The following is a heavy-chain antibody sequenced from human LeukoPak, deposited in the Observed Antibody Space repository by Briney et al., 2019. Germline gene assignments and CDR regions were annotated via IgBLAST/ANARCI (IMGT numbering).Heavy chain of an antibody. Sequence: GGSLRLSCAASGFTFSSYEMNWVRQAPGKGLEWVSYISSSGSTIYYADSVKGRFTISRDNAKNSLYLQMNSLRAEDTAVYYCARVLNNGDYYDSSGYSPFDYWGQGTLVTVSS. CDR1: GFTFSSYE. J-gene: IGHJ4*02. CDR3: ARVLNNGDYYDSSGYSPFDY. V-gene: IGHV3-48*03. CDR2: ISSSGSTI. D-gene: IGHD3-22*01.